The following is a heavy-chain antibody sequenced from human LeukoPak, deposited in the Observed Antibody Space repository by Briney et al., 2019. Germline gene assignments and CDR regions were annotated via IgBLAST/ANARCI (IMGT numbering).Heavy chain of an antibody. V-gene: IGHV3-11*01. CDR3: ARVGARSLYYFDY. J-gene: IGHJ4*02. D-gene: IGHD1-26*01. Sequence: GGSLRLSCTASGFTFSDYYMSWIRQAPGKGLEWVSYISSSGSTIYYADSVKGRFTISRDNSKNTLYLQMISLRAEDTALYYCARVGARSLYYFDYWGQGTLVTVSS. CDR2: ISSSGSTI. CDR1: GFTFSDYY.